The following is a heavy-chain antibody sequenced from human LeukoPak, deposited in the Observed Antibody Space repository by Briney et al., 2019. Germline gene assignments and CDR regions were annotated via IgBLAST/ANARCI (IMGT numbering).Heavy chain of an antibody. V-gene: IGHV3-48*04. CDR2: ISSSSSTI. J-gene: IGHJ4*02. D-gene: IGHD3-10*01. CDR1: GFTFSSYS. Sequence: PGGSLRLSCAASGFTFSSYSMNWVRQAPGKGLEWVSYISSSSSTIYHADSVKGRFTISRDNAKNSLYLQMNSLRAEDTAVYYCARATYGSGSYYIEGEYYFDYWGQGTLVTVSS. CDR3: ARATYGSGSYYIEGEYYFDY.